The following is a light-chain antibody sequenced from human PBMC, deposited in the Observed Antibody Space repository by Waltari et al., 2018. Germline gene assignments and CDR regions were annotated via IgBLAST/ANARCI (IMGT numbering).Light chain of an antibody. CDR2: AAS. CDR3: QQTYTSLRT. CDR1: KSISSY. Sequence: DIQITLSPSSLSASVGDRVTLSCRASKSISSYLNWYQQKAGKATKLLIYAASSLRSGVPSRFSGSGSGTDFTLTISSLQPEDFATYYCQQTYTSLRTFGGGTKVEIK. V-gene: IGKV1-39*01. J-gene: IGKJ4*01.